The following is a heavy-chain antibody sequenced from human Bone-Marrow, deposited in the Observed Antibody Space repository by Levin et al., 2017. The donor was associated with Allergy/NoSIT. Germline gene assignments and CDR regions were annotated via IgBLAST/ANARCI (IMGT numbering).Heavy chain of an antibody. Sequence: GGSLRLSCATSGFTFNNYWMHWVRQAPGKGLVWISRLNSDGSSTTYADSVKGRFTISRDNAKNTLFLHMSSLRAEDTAVYYCAKDRGDIAVVGTASKHYYHGMDVWGQGTTVTVSS. J-gene: IGHJ6*02. D-gene: IGHD6-19*01. V-gene: IGHV3-74*01. CDR2: LNSDGSST. CDR3: AKDRGDIAVVGTASKHYYHGMDV. CDR1: GFTFNNYW.